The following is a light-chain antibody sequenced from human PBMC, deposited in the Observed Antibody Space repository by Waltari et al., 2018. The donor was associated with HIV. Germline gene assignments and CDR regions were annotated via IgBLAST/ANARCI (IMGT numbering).Light chain of an antibody. CDR3: ASYGGTNDLV. CDR2: EVT. Sequence: QSALTQPPSASGSPGQSVAISCTGTSSDIGGYNYVSWYQQHPGKAPKPMIFEVTKRPSGVPDRFSGSKSRNTASLTVSGLQAEDEADYYCASYGGTNDLVFGGGTKLTVL. J-gene: IGLJ3*02. V-gene: IGLV2-8*01. CDR1: SSDIGGYNY.